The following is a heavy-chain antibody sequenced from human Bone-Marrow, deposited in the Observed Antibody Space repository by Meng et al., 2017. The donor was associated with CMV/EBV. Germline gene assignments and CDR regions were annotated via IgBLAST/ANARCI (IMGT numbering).Heavy chain of an antibody. D-gene: IGHD5-12*01. Sequence: SCAASGFNFKNYAMHWVRQFPGKGLECVSTISDSGGNTYYADSVKGRFTISRDNSKNTLYLQMNSLRAEDTAVYYCTKSRNGYGGEDYWGQGTLVTVSS. CDR1: GFNFKNYA. CDR2: ISDSGGNT. J-gene: IGHJ4*02. CDR3: TKSRNGYGGEDY. V-gene: IGHV3-23*01.